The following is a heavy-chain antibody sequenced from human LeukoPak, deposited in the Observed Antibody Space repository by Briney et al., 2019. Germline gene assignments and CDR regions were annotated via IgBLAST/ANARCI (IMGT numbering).Heavy chain of an antibody. Sequence: ASVTLSCKASGYTFTDHYTHWVRQAPGQGPEWMGVIHPSGGSSTSAQKFQGRVSMTTDTSTSTVYVELRSLTSDDTAVYFCARATLDAAMVYWYFDLWGRGTPVTVSS. D-gene: IGHD5-18*01. J-gene: IGHJ2*01. CDR3: ARATLDAAMVYWYFDL. V-gene: IGHV1-46*01. CDR2: IHPSGGSS. CDR1: GYTFTDHY.